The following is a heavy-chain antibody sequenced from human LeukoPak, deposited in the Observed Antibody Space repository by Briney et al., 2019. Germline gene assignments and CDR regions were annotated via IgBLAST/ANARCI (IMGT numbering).Heavy chain of an antibody. V-gene: IGHV3-30*04. CDR1: GFTFSSYA. J-gene: IGHJ4*02. CDR3: ARARGYSGYALGDY. CDR2: ISYDGSNK. Sequence: GRSLRLSCAASGFTFSSYAMHWVRQAPGKGLEGVAVISYDGSNKYYADSVKGQFTISRDNSKNTLYLQMNSLRAEDTAVYYCARARGYSGYALGDYWGQGTLVTVSS. D-gene: IGHD5-12*01.